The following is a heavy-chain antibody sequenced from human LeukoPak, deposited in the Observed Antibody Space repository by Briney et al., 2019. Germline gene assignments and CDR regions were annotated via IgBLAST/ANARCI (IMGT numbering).Heavy chain of an antibody. V-gene: IGHV3-33*06. CDR3: AKDAQRGFDYSNSLEY. CDR1: GFIFSHYG. Sequence: GRSLRLSCAASGFIFSHYGMHWVRQAPGKGLQWVAVIWHDGSSKYYADSVKGRFTISRDNSENTVYLQMNSLRAEDTAVYYCAKDAQRGFDYSNSLEYWGQGELVTVSS. J-gene: IGHJ4*02. CDR2: IWHDGSSK. D-gene: IGHD4-11*01.